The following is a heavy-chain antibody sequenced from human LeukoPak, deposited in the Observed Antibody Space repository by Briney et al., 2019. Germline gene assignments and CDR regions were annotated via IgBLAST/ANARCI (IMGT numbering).Heavy chain of an antibody. D-gene: IGHD5-18*01. CDR3: AREAIPRGYSYGSIDY. Sequence: GGSLRLSCAASGFTFSSYAMSWVRQAPGKGLAWVSAISGSGGSTYYADSVKGRFTISRDNSKNTLYLQMNSLRAEDTAVYYCAREAIPRGYSYGSIDYWGQGTLVTVSS. V-gene: IGHV3-23*01. CDR1: GFTFSSYA. CDR2: ISGSGGST. J-gene: IGHJ4*02.